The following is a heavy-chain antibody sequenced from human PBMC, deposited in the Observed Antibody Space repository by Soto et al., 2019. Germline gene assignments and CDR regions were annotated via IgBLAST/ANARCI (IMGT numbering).Heavy chain of an antibody. D-gene: IGHD2-21*01. Sequence: GGSLRLSCAASEFTFSIYWMTWVRQAPGKGLEWVAYIKHDGSEKTYVDSVTGRFSISRDNAKNSLYLQMSSLRVEDTALYYCVRPGTQASFDLWGQGALVTVSS. V-gene: IGHV3-7*04. CDR1: EFTFSIYW. CDR2: IKHDGSEK. CDR3: VRPGTQASFDL. J-gene: IGHJ4*02.